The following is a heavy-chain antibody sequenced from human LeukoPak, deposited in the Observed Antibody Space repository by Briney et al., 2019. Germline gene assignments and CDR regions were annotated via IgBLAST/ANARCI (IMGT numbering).Heavy chain of an antibody. J-gene: IGHJ6*02. V-gene: IGHV3-21*01. CDR2: ISSSSSYI. CDR3: AREVAVTTFPYYYYGMDV. CDR1: GFTFSNYV. Sequence: GGSLRLSCAASGFTFSNYVMSWVRQAPGKGLEWVSSISSSSSYIYYADSVKGRFTISRDNAKNSLYLQMNSLRAEDTAVYYCAREVAVTTFPYYYYGMDVWGQGTTVTVSS. D-gene: IGHD4-17*01.